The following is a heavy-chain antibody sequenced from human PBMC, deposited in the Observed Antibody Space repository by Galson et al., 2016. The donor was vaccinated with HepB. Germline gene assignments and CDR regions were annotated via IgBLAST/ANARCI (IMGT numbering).Heavy chain of an antibody. CDR3: ARGPTMVRGLIRYYYYYGMDV. CDR2: INHSGST. Sequence: LSLTCVVYGGSFNDYSWSWIRQPPGKGLEWLGEINHSGSTIYNPSLKSRITISVDTSRNQFSLRLSSVTAADTAVYYGARGPTMVRGLIRYYYYYGMDVWGRGTTVTVSS. J-gene: IGHJ6*02. CDR1: GGSFNDYS. D-gene: IGHD3-10*01. V-gene: IGHV4-34*01.